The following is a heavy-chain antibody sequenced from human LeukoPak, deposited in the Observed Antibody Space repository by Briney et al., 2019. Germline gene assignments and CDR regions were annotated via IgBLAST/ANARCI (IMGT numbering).Heavy chain of an antibody. CDR2: INPSGGST. J-gene: IGHJ4*02. V-gene: IGHV1-46*01. Sequence: DSLTLSCKASGYTFTSYYMHWVRQPPGQGLEWMGIINPSGGSTSYAQKLPGRVTMPMNTSTSTVYMELSSLRSEDTAVYFCARRMAGTFSFDYWGQGTLVTVSS. CDR3: ARRMAGTFSFDY. CDR1: GYTFTSYY. D-gene: IGHD6-19*01.